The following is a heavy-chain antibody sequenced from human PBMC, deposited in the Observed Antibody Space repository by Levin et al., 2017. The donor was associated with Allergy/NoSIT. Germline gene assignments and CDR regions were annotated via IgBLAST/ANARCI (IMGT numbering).Heavy chain of an antibody. CDR2: ISGSGERT. V-gene: IGHV3-23*01. D-gene: IGHD3-22*01. CDR1: GFTLSSYG. J-gene: IGHJ4*02. CDR3: AKERGNRLQYHFDSRGPDY. Sequence: GESLKISCAASGFTLSSYGMTWVRQAPGKGLEWVSSISGSGERTHYADSVEGRFTISRDNSKNTLYLQMNSLRADDTAVYYCAKERGNRLQYHFDSRGPDYWGQGTLVTVSS.